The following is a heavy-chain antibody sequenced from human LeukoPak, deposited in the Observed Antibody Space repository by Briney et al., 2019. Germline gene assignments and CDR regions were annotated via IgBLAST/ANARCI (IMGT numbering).Heavy chain of an antibody. Sequence: GGSLRLSCAASGFTFSSYSMNWVRQAPGKGLEWVSSISSSSSYIYYADSVKGRFTISRDNAKNSLYLQMNSLRAEDTAVYYCARLNLVGATDFDYRGQGTLVTVSS. J-gene: IGHJ4*02. CDR3: ARLNLVGATDFDY. D-gene: IGHD1-26*01. V-gene: IGHV3-21*01. CDR2: ISSSSSYI. CDR1: GFTFSSYS.